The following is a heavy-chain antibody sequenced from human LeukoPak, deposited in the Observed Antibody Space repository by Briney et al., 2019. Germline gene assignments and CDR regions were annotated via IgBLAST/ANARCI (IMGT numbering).Heavy chain of an antibody. Sequence: SETLSLTCTVSGGSISSSSYYWGWIRQPPGKGLEWIGSIYYSGSTYYNPSLKSRVTISVDTSKNQFSLKLSSVTAAGAAVYYCVSSGYYYDSSGSHYFDYWGQGTLVTVSS. CDR2: IYYSGST. CDR3: VSSGYYYDSSGSHYFDY. J-gene: IGHJ4*02. CDR1: GGSISSSSYY. D-gene: IGHD3-22*01. V-gene: IGHV4-39*07.